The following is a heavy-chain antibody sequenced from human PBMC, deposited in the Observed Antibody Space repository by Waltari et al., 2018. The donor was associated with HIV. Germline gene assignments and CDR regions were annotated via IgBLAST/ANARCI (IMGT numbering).Heavy chain of an antibody. D-gene: IGHD3-22*01. CDR1: GYTSTGYY. J-gene: IGHJ4*02. V-gene: IGHV1-2*02. CDR3: ATPSYDSSGYYSAGSEFDY. CDR2: INPNSGGT. Sequence: QVQLVQSGAEVKKPGASVKVSCKASGYTSTGYYLPWVRQAPGQGLEWMGWINPNSGGTNYAQNFQGRVTMTRDTSISTAYMELSRLRSDDTAVYYCATPSYDSSGYYSAGSEFDYWGQGTLVTVSS.